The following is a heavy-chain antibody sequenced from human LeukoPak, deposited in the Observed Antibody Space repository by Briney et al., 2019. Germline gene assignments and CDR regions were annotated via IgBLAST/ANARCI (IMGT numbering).Heavy chain of an antibody. CDR3: ARDGIVGSGWYWGDY. V-gene: IGHV3-23*01. J-gene: IGHJ4*02. Sequence: PGGSLRLSCAASGFTFSSYAMSWVRQAPGKGLEWVSAISGSGGSTYYADSVKGRFTISRDNSKNTLYLQMNSLRAEDTAVYYCARDGIVGSGWYWGDYWGQGTLVTVSS. D-gene: IGHD6-19*01. CDR2: ISGSGGST. CDR1: GFTFSSYA.